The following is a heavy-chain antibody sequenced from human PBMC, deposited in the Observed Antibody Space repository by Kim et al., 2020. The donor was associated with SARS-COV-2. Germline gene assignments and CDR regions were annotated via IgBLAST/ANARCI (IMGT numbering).Heavy chain of an antibody. V-gene: IGHV3-11*06. D-gene: IGHD3-3*01. J-gene: IGHJ6*03. Sequence: RFTISRDNAKNSLYLQMNSLRAEDTAVYYCARDRYDFWSGYVSYYYYMDVWGKGTTVTVSS. CDR3: ARDRYDFWSGYVSYYYYMDV.